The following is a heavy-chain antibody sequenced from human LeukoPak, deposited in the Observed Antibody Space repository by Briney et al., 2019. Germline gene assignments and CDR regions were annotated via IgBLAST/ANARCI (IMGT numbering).Heavy chain of an antibody. D-gene: IGHD3-10*01. V-gene: IGHV3-9*01. Sequence: GGSLRLSCAASGFTFDDYAMNWVRQAPGQGLKWVSGISWYSGSIRYADSVKGRFTISRDNAKNSLYLQMNSLRSEDTAVYYCARGSLLLWFGELSSNNWFDPWGQGTLVTVSS. CDR1: GFTFDDYA. J-gene: IGHJ5*02. CDR2: ISWYSGSI. CDR3: ARGSLLLWFGELSSNNWFDP.